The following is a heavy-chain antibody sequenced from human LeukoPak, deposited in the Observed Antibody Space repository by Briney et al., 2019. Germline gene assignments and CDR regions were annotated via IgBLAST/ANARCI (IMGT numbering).Heavy chain of an antibody. CDR1: GGSISSYY. V-gene: IGHV4-4*07. D-gene: IGHD3-3*01. Sequence: SETLSLTCTVSGGSISSYYWSWIRQPAGKGLEWIGRIYTSGSTNYNPSLKSRVTMSVDTSKNQFSLKLSSVTAADTAVYYCARDGWRFLEWSPGLYGMDVWGQGATVTVSS. J-gene: IGHJ6*02. CDR2: IYTSGST. CDR3: ARDGWRFLEWSPGLYGMDV.